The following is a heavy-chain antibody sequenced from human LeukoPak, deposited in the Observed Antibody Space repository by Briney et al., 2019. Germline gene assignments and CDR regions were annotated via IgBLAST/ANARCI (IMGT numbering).Heavy chain of an antibody. CDR1: GFIFRDYT. CDR3: AKPSYYDSSGCFDC. D-gene: IGHD3-22*01. Sequence: GGSLRLSCVASGFIFRDYTMNWVRQTPGKGLEWVSAINKGGSYMAYADSVKGRFTVSRDNSKNTLYLQMNSLRAEDTAVYYCAKPSYYDSSGCFDCWGQGTLVTVSS. V-gene: IGHV3-23*01. CDR2: INKGGSYM. J-gene: IGHJ4*02.